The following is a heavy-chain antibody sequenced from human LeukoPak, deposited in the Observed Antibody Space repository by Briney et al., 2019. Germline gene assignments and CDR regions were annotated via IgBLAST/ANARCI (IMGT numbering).Heavy chain of an antibody. CDR2: ISYDGGNK. CDR3: AKDEGGAIFDY. D-gene: IGHD3-16*01. Sequence: GGSLRLSCAASGFTFSSYGMHWVRQAPGKGLEWVAGISYDGGNKYYADSVKGRFTISRDNSKNTLYLQMNSLRAEDTAVYYCAKDEGGAIFDYWGQGTLVTVSS. J-gene: IGHJ4*02. V-gene: IGHV3-30*18. CDR1: GFTFSSYG.